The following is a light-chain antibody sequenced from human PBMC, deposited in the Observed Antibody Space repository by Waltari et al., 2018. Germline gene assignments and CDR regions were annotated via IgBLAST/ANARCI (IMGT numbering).Light chain of an antibody. V-gene: IGLV2-8*01. Sequence: QSALTQPHSASGSPGQSVTISCTGTSSDIGAYNYVSWYQMHPGKAPKLLIYEVSNGPSGVPDRFSGSKSGNTASLTVSGLQAEDEAEYFCASYAGNNNYVFGSGTKVTVL. CDR3: ASYAGNNNYV. CDR1: SSDIGAYNY. CDR2: EVS. J-gene: IGLJ1*01.